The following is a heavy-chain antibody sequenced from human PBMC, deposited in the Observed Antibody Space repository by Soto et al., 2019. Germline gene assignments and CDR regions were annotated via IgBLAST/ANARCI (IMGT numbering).Heavy chain of an antibody. J-gene: IGHJ6*02. CDR1: GFTFSNAW. CDR3: TTLSYLYYDGMDV. Sequence: EVQLVESGGGLVKPGGSLRLSCEASGFTFSNAWMNWVRQGPGKGLEWLGRIKSKVDGGTADYVAATKGRFSISRDDLKNMLYLQMNSLTPDDTAVYYCTTLSYLYYDGMDVWGQGTTVTVS. V-gene: IGHV3-15*01. D-gene: IGHD2-2*01. CDR2: IKSKVDGGTA.